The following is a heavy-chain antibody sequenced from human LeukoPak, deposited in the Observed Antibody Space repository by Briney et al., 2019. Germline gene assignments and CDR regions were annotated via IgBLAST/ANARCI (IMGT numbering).Heavy chain of an antibody. CDR1: GGSFSGYY. D-gene: IGHD6-19*01. V-gene: IGHV4-34*01. CDR2: INHSGST. J-gene: IGHJ4*02. CDR3: ARGSVHSGGSRDY. Sequence: PSETLSLTCAVYGGSFSGYYWSWIRQPPGKGLEWIGVINHSGSTNYNPSLKSRVTISVDTSKNQFSLKLSSVTAADTAVYYCARGSVHSGGSRDYWGQGTLVTVSS.